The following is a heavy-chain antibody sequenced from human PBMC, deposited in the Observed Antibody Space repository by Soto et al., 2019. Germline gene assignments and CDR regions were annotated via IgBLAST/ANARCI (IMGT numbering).Heavy chain of an antibody. CDR1: GFTFSSYG. D-gene: IGHD2-2*01. J-gene: IGHJ6*02. CDR3: AREDIVLVPAAIGPDYYYYYGMDV. CDR2: IWYDGSNK. Sequence: GGFLRLSCAASGFTFSSYGMHWVRQAPGKGLEWVAVIWYDGSNKYYADSVKGRFTISRDNSKNTLYLQMNSLRAEDTAVYYCAREDIVLVPAAIGPDYYYYYGMDVWGQGTTVTVSS. V-gene: IGHV3-33*01.